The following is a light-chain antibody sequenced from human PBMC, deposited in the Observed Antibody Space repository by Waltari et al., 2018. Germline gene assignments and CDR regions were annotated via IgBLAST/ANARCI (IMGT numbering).Light chain of an antibody. CDR2: DVS. J-gene: IGLJ2*01. CDR1: SSDVGGYNY. V-gene: IGLV2-14*03. Sequence: QSALTQPASVSGSPGQSITISCTGTSSDVGGYNYVPWYQQHPGKAPKLMIYDVSYRPSGVSNRFSGSKSGNTASLPISGLQAEDEADYYFSSYNHRHSRVVFGGGTKLTVL. CDR3: SSYNHRHSRVV.